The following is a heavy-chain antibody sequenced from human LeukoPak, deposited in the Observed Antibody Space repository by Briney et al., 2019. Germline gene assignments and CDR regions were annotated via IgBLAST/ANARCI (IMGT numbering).Heavy chain of an antibody. J-gene: IGHJ4*02. V-gene: IGHV3-23*01. Sequence: PGGSLRLACAASGFTFSSYAMSWVRHAPGKWLEWVSAISGSGGSTYYADSVKGRFTISRDNSKNTLYLQMNSPRAEDTAVYYCAKAPKRSEGCAYWGQGKLVTVSS. CDR3: AKAPKRSEGCAY. CDR2: ISGSGGST. CDR1: GFTFSSYA. D-gene: IGHD2-21*01.